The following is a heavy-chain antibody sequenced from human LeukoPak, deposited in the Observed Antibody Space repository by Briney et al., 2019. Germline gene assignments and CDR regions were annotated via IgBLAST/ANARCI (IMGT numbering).Heavy chain of an antibody. Sequence: GGSLRLSCAASGFTFSIYGMHWVRQAPGKGLEWVAVIWYDGTNTYYGDSVKGRFTISRDNSKNTLYLHMNSLRAEDTAVYYCARAHADCTNGVCYTFDYWGQGTLVTVSS. CDR2: IWYDGTNT. CDR3: ARAHADCTNGVCYTFDY. CDR1: GFTFSIYG. V-gene: IGHV3-33*01. D-gene: IGHD2-8*01. J-gene: IGHJ4*02.